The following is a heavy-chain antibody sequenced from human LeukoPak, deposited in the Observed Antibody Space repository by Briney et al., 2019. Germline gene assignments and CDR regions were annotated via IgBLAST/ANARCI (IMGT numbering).Heavy chain of an antibody. D-gene: IGHD1-1*01. CDR3: ARVEGAAFDI. CDR2: INHSGST. V-gene: IGHV4-34*01. Sequence: SETLSLTCAVYGGSFSGYYWGWIRQPPGKGLEWIGEINHSGSTNYNPSLKSRVTISVDTSKNQFSLKLSSVTAADTAVYYCARVEGAAFDIWGQGTMVTVSS. J-gene: IGHJ3*02. CDR1: GGSFSGYY.